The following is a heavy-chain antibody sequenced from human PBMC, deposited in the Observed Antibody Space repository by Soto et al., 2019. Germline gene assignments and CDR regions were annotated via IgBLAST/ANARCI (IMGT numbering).Heavy chain of an antibody. CDR3: AKEIMAAAYATTSAFDL. Sequence: ERQLLESGGGLVQPGGSLRLSCVASGFTFSSFAMGWVRQSPGTGLEWVAGVDGSGYDTSFGASVKGRFTISRDNSENTLFLHITNLRAEDTARYYCAKEIMAAAYATTSAFDLWGPGTVVTVS. J-gene: IGHJ4*02. CDR1: GFTFSSFA. V-gene: IGHV3-23*01. D-gene: IGHD5-12*01. CDR2: VDGSGYDT.